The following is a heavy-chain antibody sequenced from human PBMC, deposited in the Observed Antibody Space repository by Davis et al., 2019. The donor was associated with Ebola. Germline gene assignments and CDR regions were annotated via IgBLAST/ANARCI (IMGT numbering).Heavy chain of an antibody. CDR3: ARTGGYYMHYYYGMDV. J-gene: IGHJ6*02. CDR1: GFTFSNYS. V-gene: IGHV3-74*01. CDR2: INNDGSRT. Sequence: HTGGSLRLSCEASGFTFSNYSIHWVRQAPGKGLVWVSRINNDGSRTNYADSVKGRFTISRDHAKNSVDLQMNSLKAEDSAVYYCARTGGYYMHYYYGMDVWGQGTTVTVSS. D-gene: IGHD3-3*01.